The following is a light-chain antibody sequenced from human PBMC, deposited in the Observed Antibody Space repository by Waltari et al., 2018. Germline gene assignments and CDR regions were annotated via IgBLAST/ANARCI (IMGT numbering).Light chain of an antibody. Sequence: DIQMTQPPSSLSAPVGARVTTTSRASQGISNSLAWYQQKPGKAPKLLLYGASRLESGVPPRFSGSGSGTDYTLTISSLQPDDFATYYCQQYYFTPYTFGQGTKLDIK. CDR2: GAS. CDR3: QQYYFTPYT. CDR1: QGISNS. V-gene: IGKV1-NL1*01. J-gene: IGKJ2*01.